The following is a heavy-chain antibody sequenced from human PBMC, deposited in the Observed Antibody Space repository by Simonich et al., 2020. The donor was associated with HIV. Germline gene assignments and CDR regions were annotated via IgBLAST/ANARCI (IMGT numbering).Heavy chain of an antibody. CDR3: ARGRPPGFSNGWHHFDF. CDR2: LYYSGST. D-gene: IGHD6-19*01. Sequence: QVQLQESGPGLVKPSETLSLRCTVSGGSISSDYWSWIRPPPGKGLEWIGYLYYSGSTNSNPSHSSRGTISVETSKTQFSLKLSSVTAADTAIYYCARGRPPGFSNGWHHFDFWGQGTLVTVSP. J-gene: IGHJ4*02. CDR1: GGSISSDY. V-gene: IGHV4-59*12.